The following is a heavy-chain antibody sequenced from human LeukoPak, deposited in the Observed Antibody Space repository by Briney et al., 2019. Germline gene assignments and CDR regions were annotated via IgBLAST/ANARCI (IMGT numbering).Heavy chain of an antibody. Sequence: GGSLRLSCAASGFKFSVYSMNWVRQAPGSGLEWVSRITGTGSQFDDVDYADSVRGRFTISRDNAKDSLFLEMSGLSVEDTGIYFCARETGFADAFDFWGRGTLVTVPS. CDR2: ITGTGSQFDDV. J-gene: IGHJ3*01. CDR1: GFKFSVYS. CDR3: ARETGFADAFDF. V-gene: IGHV3-21*03.